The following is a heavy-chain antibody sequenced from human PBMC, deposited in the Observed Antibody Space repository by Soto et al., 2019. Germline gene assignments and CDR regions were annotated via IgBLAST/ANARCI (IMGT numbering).Heavy chain of an antibody. V-gene: IGHV1-8*01. J-gene: IGHJ4*02. CDR2: MNPNSGNT. CDR1: GYTFTSYD. Sequence: GASVKVSCKASGYTFTSYDINWVRQATGQGLEWMGWMNPNSGNTGYAQKFQGRVTMTRNTSISTAYMELSSLRSEDTAVYYCARGVRAYYYDSSGPGLRYWGQGTLVTVPQ. CDR3: ARGVRAYYYDSSGPGLRY. D-gene: IGHD3-22*01.